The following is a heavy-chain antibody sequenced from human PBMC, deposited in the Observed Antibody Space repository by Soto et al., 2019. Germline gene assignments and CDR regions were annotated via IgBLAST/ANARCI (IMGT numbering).Heavy chain of an antibody. CDR3: AKSLFGGPDI. V-gene: IGHV3-23*01. CDR1: RFTFSTYA. Sequence: EVQLLESGGGLVQPGGSLRLSCAASRFTFSTYAMSWVRQAPGKGLEWVSGISGGGGDTSYADSVRGRFTCSRDKSKNTLYLQMNSLRAEDTALYYCAKSLFGGPDIWGQGTMVTVSS. J-gene: IGHJ3*02. D-gene: IGHD2-15*01. CDR2: ISGGGGDT.